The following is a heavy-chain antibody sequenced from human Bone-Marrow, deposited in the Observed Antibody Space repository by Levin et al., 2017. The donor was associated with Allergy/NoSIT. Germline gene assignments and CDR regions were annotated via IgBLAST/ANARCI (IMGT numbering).Heavy chain of an antibody. CDR3: VRDRAPSYYYGSGSYYKGA. CDR2: LRYDGSNI. V-gene: IGHV3-33*01. J-gene: IGHJ5*02. Sequence: GGSLRLSCAASGFTFSSYAMHWVRQPPGKGLEWVAGLRYDGSNINYADSVKGRFTVSRDNSENILYLQMNNLRVEDTAVYFCVRDRAPSYYYGSGSYYKGAWGEGTLVTVAS. D-gene: IGHD3-10*01. CDR1: GFTFSSYA.